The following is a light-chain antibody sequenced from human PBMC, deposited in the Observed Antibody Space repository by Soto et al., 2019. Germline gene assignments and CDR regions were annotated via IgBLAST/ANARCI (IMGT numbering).Light chain of an antibody. CDR1: QSLLHSDGYNY. CDR2: FGS. V-gene: IGKV2-28*01. Sequence: VMTQSPGSLRVTPGAPTSLSCRSSQSLLHSDGYNYLDWYLQEPGQSPQILIYFGSNRASGVPDRFSVSGSGTDFTLKISRVEAEDVGIYYCMQALQTPITFGPGTRLEI. J-gene: IGKJ5*01. CDR3: MQALQTPIT.